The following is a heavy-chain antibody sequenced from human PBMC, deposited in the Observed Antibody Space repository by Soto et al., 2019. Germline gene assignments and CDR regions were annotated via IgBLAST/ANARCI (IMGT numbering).Heavy chain of an antibody. J-gene: IGHJ4*02. CDR1: GFTFSGSA. Sequence: GGSLRLSSAASGFTFSGSAMHWVRQASGKGLEWVGRIRSKGDNYATSYAASVKGRFTISRDDSKNTAYLQMDSLKTEDTAVYYCTERGKYDKRVFDYWSQGTLVTVSS. V-gene: IGHV3-73*01. CDR2: IRSKGDNYAT. D-gene: IGHD3-22*01. CDR3: TERGKYDKRVFDY.